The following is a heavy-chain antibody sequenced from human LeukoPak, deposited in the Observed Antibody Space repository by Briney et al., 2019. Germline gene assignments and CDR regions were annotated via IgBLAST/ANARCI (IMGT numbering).Heavy chain of an antibody. CDR1: GDSISSSY. CDR3: ARTTEGGYTYNYFYYYYMDV. V-gene: IGHV4-59*01. Sequence: SETLSLTCSVSGDSISSSYWSWLRQPPGKGLEWIGNISSSWKTNYNPSLMSRVSISIDTSKNQLSLKVTSVTAADTAVYYCARTTEGGYTYNYFYYYYMDVWGKGTTVTISS. J-gene: IGHJ6*03. D-gene: IGHD5-18*01. CDR2: ISSSWKT.